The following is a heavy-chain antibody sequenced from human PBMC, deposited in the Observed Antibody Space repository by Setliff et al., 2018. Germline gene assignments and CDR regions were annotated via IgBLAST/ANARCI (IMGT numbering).Heavy chain of an antibody. J-gene: IGHJ5*02. D-gene: IGHD3-22*01. Sequence: SETLSLTCTVSGGSISSSSYYWGWIRQPPGKGLEWIGSIYYSGSTYYNPSLKSRVTISVDTSKNQFSLKLSSVTAADAAVYYCARLGSARYDSSGYYPDNWFDPWGQGTLVTVSS. CDR1: GGSISSSSYY. V-gene: IGHV4-39*01. CDR3: ARLGSARYDSSGYYPDNWFDP. CDR2: IYYSGST.